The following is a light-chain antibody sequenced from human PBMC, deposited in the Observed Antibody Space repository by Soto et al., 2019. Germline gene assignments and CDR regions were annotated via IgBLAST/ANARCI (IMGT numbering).Light chain of an antibody. CDR3: QQYNNWPLYT. J-gene: IGKJ2*01. CDR2: GAS. CDR1: QSVSSN. V-gene: IGKV3-15*01. Sequence: EIVMTQSPATLSVSPGERATLSCRASQSVSSNLAWYRQKPGQAPRLLIYGASTRATGIPARFSGSGSGREFTLTISSLQSEDFAVYYCQQYNNWPLYTFGQGTKLEIK.